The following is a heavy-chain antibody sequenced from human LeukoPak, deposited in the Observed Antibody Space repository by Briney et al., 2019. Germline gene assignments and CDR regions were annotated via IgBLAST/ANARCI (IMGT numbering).Heavy chain of an antibody. Sequence: SETLSLTCAVFGGSISSGGYSWSWIRQPPGKGLEWIGYIYHSGSTYYNPSLKSRVTISVDRSKNQFSLKLSSVTAADTAVYYCARAIKGGDSFDYWGQGTLVTVSS. CDR2: IYHSGST. D-gene: IGHD2-21*02. CDR3: ARAIKGGDSFDY. J-gene: IGHJ4*02. V-gene: IGHV4-30-2*01. CDR1: GGSISSGGYS.